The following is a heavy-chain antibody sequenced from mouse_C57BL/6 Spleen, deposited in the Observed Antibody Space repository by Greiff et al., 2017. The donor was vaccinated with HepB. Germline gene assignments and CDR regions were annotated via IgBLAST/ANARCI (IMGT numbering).Heavy chain of an antibody. CDR1: GYTFTSYW. CDR3: ARSVYYDYDFAY. J-gene: IGHJ3*01. CDR2: INPSNGGT. D-gene: IGHD2-4*01. V-gene: IGHV1-53*01. Sequence: VQLKQPGTELVKPGASVKLSCKASGYTFTSYWMHWVKQRPGQGLEWIGNINPSNGGTNYNEKFKSKATLTVDKSSSTAYMQLSSLTSEDSAVYYCARSVYYDYDFAYWGQGTLVTVSA.